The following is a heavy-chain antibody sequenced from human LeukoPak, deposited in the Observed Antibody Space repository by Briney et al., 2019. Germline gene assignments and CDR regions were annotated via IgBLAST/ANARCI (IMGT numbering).Heavy chain of an antibody. CDR3: ARVASGTYQKDY. J-gene: IGHJ4*02. CDR1: GFTFSSYA. Sequence: GGSLRLSCAASGFTFSSYAMSWVRQAPGKGLVWVSRINTDGSTTSYADSVEGRFTISRDNAKNTLYLQMNSLRAEDTAVYYCARVASGTYQKDYWGQGTLVSVSS. D-gene: IGHD3-10*01. CDR2: INTDGSTT. V-gene: IGHV3-74*01.